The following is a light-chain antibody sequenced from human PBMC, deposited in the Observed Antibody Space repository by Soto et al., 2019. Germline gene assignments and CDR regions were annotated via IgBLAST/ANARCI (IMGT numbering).Light chain of an antibody. CDR3: QRYDSLRT. J-gene: IGKJ1*01. V-gene: IGKV3D-15*01. CDR1: QSVSSN. Sequence: EIVMTQSPATLSVSPGERATLSCRASQSVSSNLAWYQQKPGQAPRLLIYGASNRATGIPDRFSGSGSGTDFTLTITRLEAEDFAMYYCQRYDSLRTFGQGTKVDI. CDR2: GAS.